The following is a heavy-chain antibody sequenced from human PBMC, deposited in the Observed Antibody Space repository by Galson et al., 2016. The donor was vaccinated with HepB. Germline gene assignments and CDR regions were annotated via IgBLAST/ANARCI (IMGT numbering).Heavy chain of an antibody. D-gene: IGHD1-26*01. CDR2: ISYHGSEK. CDR1: GFTFSSFA. J-gene: IGHJ4*02. Sequence: SLRLSCAASGFTFSSFAISWVRQAPGRGLEWVAVISYHGSEKYYGESAKGRFTISRDNSRNTLYLEMNSLRAEDSAVYFCARDPLVGAPDYFDYWGQGVLVTVSS. V-gene: IGHV3-30-3*01. CDR3: ARDPLVGAPDYFDY.